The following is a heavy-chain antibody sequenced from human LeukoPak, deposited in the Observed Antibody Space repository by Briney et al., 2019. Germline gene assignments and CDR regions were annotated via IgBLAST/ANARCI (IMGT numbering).Heavy chain of an antibody. V-gene: IGHV3-23*01. CDR1: GFTFSSYA. Sequence: LSGGSLRLSCAASGFTFSSYAMSWVRQAPGKGLEWVSAISGSGGSTYYADSVKGRFTISRDNSKNTLYLQMNSLRAEDTAVYYCAKADISYDFWSGYLGGWGQGTLVTVSS. D-gene: IGHD3-3*01. CDR3: AKADISYDFWSGYLGG. J-gene: IGHJ4*02. CDR2: ISGSGGST.